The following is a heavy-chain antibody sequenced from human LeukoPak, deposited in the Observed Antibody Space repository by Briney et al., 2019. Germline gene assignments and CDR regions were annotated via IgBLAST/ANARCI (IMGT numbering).Heavy chain of an antibody. J-gene: IGHJ4*02. Sequence: GASVKVSCKASGYTFIGYYIHWVRQAPGQGLEWMGWINPNNGGTNYAQKFQGRVTMTRDTSISTAYMELSRLRSDDTAVYYCAKGESDGDLDYWGQGTLVTVSS. D-gene: IGHD4-17*01. CDR1: GYTFIGYY. CDR2: INPNNGGT. V-gene: IGHV1-2*02. CDR3: AKGESDGDLDY.